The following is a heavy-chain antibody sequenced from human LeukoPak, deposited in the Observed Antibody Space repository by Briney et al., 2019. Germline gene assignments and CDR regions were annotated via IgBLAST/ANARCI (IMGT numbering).Heavy chain of an antibody. V-gene: IGHV4-4*07. CDR3: ARDPLYSGSPLDY. D-gene: IGHD1-26*01. CDR2: IYTSGST. J-gene: IGHJ4*02. CDR1: RGSISTFY. Sequence: SETLSLTCTVSRGSISTFYWSWIRQPAGKGLEWIGRIYTSGSTNYNPSLKSRVTMSVDTSKNQFSLKLSSVTAADTAVYYCARDPLYSGSPLDYWGQGILVTVSS.